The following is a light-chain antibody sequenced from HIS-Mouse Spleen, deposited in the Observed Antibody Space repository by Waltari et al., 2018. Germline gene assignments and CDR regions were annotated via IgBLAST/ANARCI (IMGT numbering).Light chain of an antibody. J-gene: IGLJ2*01. CDR1: ALPKQY. CDR3: YSTDSSGNHRV. V-gene: IGLV3-10*01. CDR2: EDS. Sequence: SYELTQPPSVSVSPGQTARITWPGAALPKQYAYWYQPKSGQAPVLVIYEDSKRPSGIPERFSGSSSGTMATLTISGAQVEDEADYYCYSTDSSGNHRVFGGGTKLTVL.